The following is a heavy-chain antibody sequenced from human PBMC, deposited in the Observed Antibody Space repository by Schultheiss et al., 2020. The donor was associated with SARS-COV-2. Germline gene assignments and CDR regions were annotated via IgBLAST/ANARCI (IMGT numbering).Heavy chain of an antibody. Sequence: ASVKVSCNASGYTFTSYAMHWVRQAPGQRLEWMGWINAGNGNTKYSQKLQGRVTMTTDTSTSTAYMELRSLRSDDTAVYYCARDRARYGQWLAQFDYWGQGTLVTVSS. V-gene: IGHV1-3*01. CDR1: GYTFTSYA. D-gene: IGHD6-19*01. J-gene: IGHJ4*02. CDR2: INAGNGNT. CDR3: ARDRARYGQWLAQFDY.